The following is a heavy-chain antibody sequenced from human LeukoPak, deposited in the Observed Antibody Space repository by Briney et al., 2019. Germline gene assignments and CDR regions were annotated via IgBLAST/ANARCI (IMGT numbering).Heavy chain of an antibody. CDR2: LRYDGSNK. CDR3: AREDFGMIGC. D-gene: IGHD3-22*01. CDR1: GFTFNTYG. J-gene: IGHJ4*02. V-gene: IGHV3-30*02. Sequence: GGSLRLSCAASGFTFNTYGMHWVRQAPGKGLEWVAFLRYDGSNKYHADSVKGRFTIPRDNSKNTLYLQMNSLRAEDTAVYYCAREDFGMIGCWGQGTLVTVSS.